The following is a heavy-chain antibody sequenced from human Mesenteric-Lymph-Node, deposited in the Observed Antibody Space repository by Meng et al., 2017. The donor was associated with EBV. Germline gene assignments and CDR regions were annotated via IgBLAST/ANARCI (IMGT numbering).Heavy chain of an antibody. CDR3: ATVVPPSIGYFAY. J-gene: IGHJ4*02. D-gene: IGHD2/OR15-2a*01. V-gene: IGHV7-4-1*02. CDR2: INTHTGNP. CDR1: GYTFTTYP. Sequence: QVQLAQSGSELKKPRASVKVSCKASGYTFTTYPMNGVRQAPGQGLEWMGWINTHTGNPTYAQGFTGRFVFSLDTSVSTAYLQISSLEAEDTAIYYCATVVPPSIGYFAYWGQGTMVTVSA.